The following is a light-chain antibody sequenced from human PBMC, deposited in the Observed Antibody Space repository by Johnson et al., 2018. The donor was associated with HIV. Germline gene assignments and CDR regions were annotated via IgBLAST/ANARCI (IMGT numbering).Light chain of an antibody. J-gene: IGLJ1*01. CDR3: GTWDSYLTAGV. Sequence: QSVLTQPPSVSAAPGQKVTISCSGSSSNIGNNYVSWYQQLPGTAPKLLIYDNDKRPSGISDRFSASKSGTSATLAITGLHTGDEADYYCGTWDSYLTAGVFGSGTKVTVL. CDR1: SSNIGNNY. V-gene: IGLV1-51*01. CDR2: DND.